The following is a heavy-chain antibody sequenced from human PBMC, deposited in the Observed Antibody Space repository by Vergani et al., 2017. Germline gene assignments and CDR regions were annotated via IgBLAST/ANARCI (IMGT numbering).Heavy chain of an antibody. V-gene: IGHV1-18*04. J-gene: IGHJ6*02. CDR2: ISAYNGNT. D-gene: IGHD2-2*01. CDR1: GYTFTSYG. CDR3: AGDPDIVVVPAAPYYYYYYGMDV. Sequence: QVQLVQSGAEVKKPGASVKVSCKASGYTFTSYGISWVRQAPGQGLEWMGWISAYNGNTNYAQKLQGRVTMTTDTSTSTAYMELRSLRSDDTAGYYCAGDPDIVVVPAAPYYYYYYGMDVWGQGTTVTVSS.